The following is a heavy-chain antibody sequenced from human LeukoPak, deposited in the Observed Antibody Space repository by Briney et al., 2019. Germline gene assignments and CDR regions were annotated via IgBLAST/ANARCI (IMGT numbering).Heavy chain of an antibody. CDR2: INHSGST. CDR1: GGSISSNSYY. V-gene: IGHV4-39*07. CDR3: ARRHYYGSGTFDFDY. Sequence: SETLSLTCAVSGGSISSNSYYWGWIRQPPGKGLEWIGEINHSGSTNYNPSLKSRVTISVDTSKNQFSLKLSSVTAADTAVYYCARRHYYGSGTFDFDYWGQGTLVTVSS. D-gene: IGHD3-10*01. J-gene: IGHJ4*02.